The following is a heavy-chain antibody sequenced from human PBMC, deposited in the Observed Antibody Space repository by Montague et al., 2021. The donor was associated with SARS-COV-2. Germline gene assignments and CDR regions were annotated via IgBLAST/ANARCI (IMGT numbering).Heavy chain of an antibody. CDR2: ISSSSSTI. J-gene: IGHJ4*02. CDR3: ARDLRWGSYDILTGYYRPLDD. D-gene: IGHD3-9*01. V-gene: IGHV3-48*04. Sequence: SLRLSCAASGFTFSSYSMNWVRQAPGKGLEWVSYISSSSSTIYYXDTVMGRFTISRDNAKNSLYLQMNSLRAEDTAVYYCARDLRWGSYDILTGYYRPLDDWGQGTLVTVSS. CDR1: GFTFSSYS.